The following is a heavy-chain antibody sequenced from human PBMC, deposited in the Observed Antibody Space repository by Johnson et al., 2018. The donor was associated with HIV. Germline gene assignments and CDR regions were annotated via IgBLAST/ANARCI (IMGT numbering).Heavy chain of an antibody. CDR1: GFTLSSYG. D-gene: IGHD1-26*01. CDR3: AKGWGRGTFSTDDSFDI. CDR2: LSYDGSNK. J-gene: IGHJ3*02. V-gene: IGHV3-30*18. Sequence: QVQLVESGGGVVQPGRSLRLSCAASGFTLSSYGMHWVRQAPGKGLEWVAVLSYDGSNKYYADSVQGRFTISRDNSKNTLYLQMNSLRAEDTAVYYCAKGWGRGTFSTDDSFDIWGQGTMVTVSS.